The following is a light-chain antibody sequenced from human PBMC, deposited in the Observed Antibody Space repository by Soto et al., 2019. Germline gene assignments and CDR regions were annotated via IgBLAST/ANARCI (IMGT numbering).Light chain of an antibody. J-gene: IGLJ3*02. CDR2: DNN. CDR1: TSNIGSNI. Sequence: QSVLTQPPSASGTPGQRITISCSGRTSNIGSNIVAWYQHLPGTAPKLLIYDNNQRPSVVPDRFFGSKSGTSASLAISGLQPDDESHYYCAAWDDSLNGLVFGGGTQLTVL. V-gene: IGLV1-44*01. CDR3: AAWDDSLNGLV.